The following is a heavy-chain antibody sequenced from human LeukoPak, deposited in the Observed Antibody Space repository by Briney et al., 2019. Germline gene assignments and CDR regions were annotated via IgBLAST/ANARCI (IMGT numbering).Heavy chain of an antibody. CDR2: IYPSGST. CDR3: ATYGGAYYAFDV. D-gene: IGHD1-26*01. CDR1: GASISSYY. V-gene: IGHV4-4*07. J-gene: IGHJ3*01. Sequence: SETLSLTCTVSGASISSYYWSWIRQPAGKGLEWIGRIYPSGSTNYNPSLTSRVTMSVDTSKNQFSLKLSSVTAADTAVYFCATYGGAYYAFDVWGQGTMVTVCS.